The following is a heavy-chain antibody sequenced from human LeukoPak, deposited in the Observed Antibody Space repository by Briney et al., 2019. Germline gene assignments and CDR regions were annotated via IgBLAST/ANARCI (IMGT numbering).Heavy chain of an antibody. CDR2: ISTTGRTI. D-gene: IGHD4-17*01. Sequence: GGSLRLSCAASGFAFSGYEMNWVRQAPGKGLEWISYISTTGRTIYYADSVKGRFTISRDNAKNSLYLQMNSLRAEDTAVYYCARGDDYGDSLVAYWGQGTLVTVSS. V-gene: IGHV3-48*03. CDR1: GFAFSGYE. J-gene: IGHJ4*02. CDR3: ARGDDYGDSLVAY.